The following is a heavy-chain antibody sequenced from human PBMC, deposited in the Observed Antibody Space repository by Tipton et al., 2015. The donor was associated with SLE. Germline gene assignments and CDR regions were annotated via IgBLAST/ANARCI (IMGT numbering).Heavy chain of an antibody. J-gene: IGHJ1*01. CDR3: AGPSGVGAHAKYLQH. Sequence: TLSLTCTVSGDSMYSGSYYWSWMRQPAGKGLECIGRLYINGGTDYNPSPKSRVTISQDTSKNQFSLSLNSVTAADTAVYYCAGPSGVGAHAKYLQHWGQGTQVTVSS. V-gene: IGHV4-61*02. CDR1: GDSMYSGSYY. D-gene: IGHD2-15*01. CDR2: LYINGGT.